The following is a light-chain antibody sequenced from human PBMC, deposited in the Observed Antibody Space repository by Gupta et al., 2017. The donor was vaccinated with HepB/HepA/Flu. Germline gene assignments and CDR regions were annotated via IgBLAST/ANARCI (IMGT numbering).Light chain of an antibody. CDR3: QQDCGYPRT. CDR1: QSISSW. Sequence: DIQMTQSPSSLSASVGDRVTITCRASQSISSWLAWYQQKPGKAPKVLIYTASSLESGVPSTFRGSGSVTEFTLTISSLQPDDFATYYCQQDCGYPRTFGQGTRVEIK. V-gene: IGKV1-5*03. J-gene: IGKJ1*01. CDR2: TAS.